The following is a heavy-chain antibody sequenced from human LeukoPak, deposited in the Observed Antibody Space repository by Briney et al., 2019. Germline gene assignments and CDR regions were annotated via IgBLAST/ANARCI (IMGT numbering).Heavy chain of an antibody. Sequence: SQTLSLTCAISGDSVSSNSAAWNWIRQSPSRGLEWLGRTYYRSKWYNDYAVSVKSRITINPDTSKNQFSLQLNSVTPEDTALYYCAREPYSSSWEYYYYYYGMDVWGQGTTVTVS. CDR2: TYYRSKWYN. J-gene: IGHJ6*02. CDR1: GDSVSSNSAA. CDR3: AREPYSSSWEYYYYYYGMDV. D-gene: IGHD6-13*01. V-gene: IGHV6-1*01.